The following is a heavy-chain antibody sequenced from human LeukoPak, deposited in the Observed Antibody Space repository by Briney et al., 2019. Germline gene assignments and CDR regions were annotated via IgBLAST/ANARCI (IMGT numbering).Heavy chain of an antibody. CDR2: INHSGST. D-gene: IGHD4-4*01. CDR1: GGSFSGYY. J-gene: IGHJ6*02. Sequence: PSETLSLTCAVYGGSFSGYYWSWIRQPPGKGLEWIGEINHSGSTNYNPSLKSRVTISVDTSKNQFSLKLSSVTAADTAVYYCARGRGVTTFIYYGMDVWGQGTTVTVSS. CDR3: ARGRGVTTFIYYGMDV. V-gene: IGHV4-34*01.